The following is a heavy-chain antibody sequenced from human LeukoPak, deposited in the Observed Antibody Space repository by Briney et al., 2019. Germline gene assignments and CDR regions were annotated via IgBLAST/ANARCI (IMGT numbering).Heavy chain of an antibody. V-gene: IGHV3-23*01. J-gene: IGHJ4*02. CDR1: GFTFSSYA. Sequence: GGSLRLSCAASGFTFSSYAMSWVRQAPGEGLEWVSAISGSGGSTYYADSVKGRFTISRDNSKNTLYLQMNSLRAEDTAVYYCAKDPSSGWSYFDYWGQGTLVTVSS. CDR2: ISGSGGST. CDR3: AKDPSSGWSYFDY. D-gene: IGHD6-19*01.